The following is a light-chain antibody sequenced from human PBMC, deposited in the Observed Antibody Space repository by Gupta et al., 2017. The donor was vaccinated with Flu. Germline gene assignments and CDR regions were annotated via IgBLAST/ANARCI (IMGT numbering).Light chain of an antibody. CDR2: SVS. CDR1: QSISNF. V-gene: IGKV1-39*01. CDR3: QQSYIAPFT. Sequence: DIQMTQSPPSLSASVGDRVTLTCRASQSISNFLNWYRQSPGKAPQVLIYSVSTLHEGVPSRFSGSTSVTDFTLTISSLQPEDFATYYSQQSYIAPFTFGPGTTVDI. J-gene: IGKJ3*01.